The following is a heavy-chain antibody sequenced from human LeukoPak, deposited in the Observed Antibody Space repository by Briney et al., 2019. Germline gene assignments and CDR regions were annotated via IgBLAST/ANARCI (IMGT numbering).Heavy chain of an antibody. D-gene: IGHD3-10*01. CDR1: GFTFSSYS. J-gene: IGHJ4*02. CDR3: ARDNNYGSGMWESRY. V-gene: IGHV3-48*01. Sequence: GGSLRLSCAASGFTFSSYSMNWVRQAPGKGLEWVSYISSSSSTIYYADSVKGRFTISRDNAKNSLYLQMNSLRAEDTAVYYCARDNNYGSGMWESRYWGQGTLVTVSS. CDR2: ISSSSSTI.